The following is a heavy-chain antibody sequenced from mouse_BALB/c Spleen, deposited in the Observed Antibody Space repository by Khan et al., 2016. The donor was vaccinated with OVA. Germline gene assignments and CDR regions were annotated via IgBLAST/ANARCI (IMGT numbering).Heavy chain of an antibody. CDR3: ASGGGTAPFAY. CDR1: GFTFSDYG. CDR2: ISDLAYSI. J-gene: IGHJ3*01. V-gene: IGHV5-15*02. D-gene: IGHD1-2*01. Sequence: VQLKESGGGLVQPGGSRKLSCAASGFTFSDYGMAWVRQAPGKGPEWVAFISDLAYSIYYADTVTGRFTISRENVKNTLYLEMSSLRSEDTAMYYCASGGGTAPFAYWGQGTLVTVSA.